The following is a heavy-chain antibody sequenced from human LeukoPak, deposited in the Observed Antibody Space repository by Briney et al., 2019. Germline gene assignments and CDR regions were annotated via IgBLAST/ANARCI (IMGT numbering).Heavy chain of an antibody. J-gene: IGHJ4*02. V-gene: IGHV3-7*01. CDR1: GFTFSSYW. CDR2: IKQDGSEK. CDR3: ASQIWGSYPGHY. D-gene: IGHD3-16*01. Sequence: GSLRLSCAASGFTFSSYWMSWVRQAPGKGLEWVANIKQDGSEKYYVDSVKGRFTISRDNAKNSLYLQMNSLRAEDTAVYYCASQIWGSYPGHYWGQGTLVTVSS.